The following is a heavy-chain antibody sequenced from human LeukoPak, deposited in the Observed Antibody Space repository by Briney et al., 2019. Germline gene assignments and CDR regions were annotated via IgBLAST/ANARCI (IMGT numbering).Heavy chain of an antibody. Sequence: ASVKASCKASGYTFTSYGISWVRQAPGQGLEWMGWISAYNGNTNYAQKLQGRVTMTTDTSTSTAYMELRSLRSDDTAVYYCARAFRAAGTTDYYYYGMDVWAKGPRSPSP. V-gene: IGHV1-18*01. D-gene: IGHD6-13*01. J-gene: IGHJ6*02. CDR2: ISAYNGNT. CDR1: GYTFTSYG. CDR3: ARAFRAAGTTDYYYYGMDV.